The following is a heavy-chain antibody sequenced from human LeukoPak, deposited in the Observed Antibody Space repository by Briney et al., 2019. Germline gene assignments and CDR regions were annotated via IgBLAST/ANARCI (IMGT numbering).Heavy chain of an antibody. D-gene: IGHD3-3*02. J-gene: IGHJ3*02. CDR1: GGSFSGYY. Sequence: PSETLSLTCAVYGGSFSGYYWSWIRQPPGKGLEWIGEINHSGSTNYNPSLKSRVTISVDTSKNQFSLKLSSVTAADTAVYYCARLAGRDAFDIWGQGTMVTVSS. V-gene: IGHV4-34*01. CDR3: ARLAGRDAFDI. CDR2: INHSGST.